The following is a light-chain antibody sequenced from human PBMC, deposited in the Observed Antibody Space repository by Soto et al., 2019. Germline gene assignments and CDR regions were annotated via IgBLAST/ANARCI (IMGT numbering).Light chain of an antibody. V-gene: IGKV3-11*01. CDR2: GAS. CDR1: QSVGTY. Sequence: EIVLTQSPATLSLSPGERATLSCMASQSVGTYLAWYQQKPGQAPMLLIYGASNRAPGIPARFSGSVSGTDFTLTISRLEPEDFAVYRCLQRSLGFTFGPGNKVDIK. J-gene: IGKJ3*01. CDR3: LQRSLGFT.